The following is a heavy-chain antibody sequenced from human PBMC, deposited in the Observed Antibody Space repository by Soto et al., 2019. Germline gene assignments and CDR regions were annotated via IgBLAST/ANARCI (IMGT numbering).Heavy chain of an antibody. CDR1: GFSLSTSGVG. CDR3: AGVAAAAYFDY. Sequence: SGPTLVNPTQTLTLTCTFSGFSLSTSGVGVGWIRQPPGKALEWLALIYWDDDKRYSPSLTSRLTITKDTSKNQVVLTTTNMDPVDTATYYCAGVAAAAYFDYWGQGTLVTVSS. D-gene: IGHD6-13*01. V-gene: IGHV2-5*02. CDR2: IYWDDDK. J-gene: IGHJ4*02.